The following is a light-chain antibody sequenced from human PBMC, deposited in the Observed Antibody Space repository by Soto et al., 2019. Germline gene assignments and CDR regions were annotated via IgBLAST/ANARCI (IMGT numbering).Light chain of an antibody. Sequence: DIQMTQSPPTLPASIGDRVTITCRASQSISAWLAWYQQKPGKAPKLLIYDASSLESGVPSRFSGSGSGTEFTLTISSLQPDDFATYYCQQYNSYSSFGQGTKLEIK. V-gene: IGKV1-5*01. CDR3: QQYNSYSS. J-gene: IGKJ2*01. CDR2: DAS. CDR1: QSISAW.